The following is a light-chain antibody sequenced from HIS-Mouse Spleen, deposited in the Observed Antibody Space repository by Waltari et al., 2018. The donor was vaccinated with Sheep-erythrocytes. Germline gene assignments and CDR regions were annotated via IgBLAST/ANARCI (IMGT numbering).Light chain of an antibody. Sequence: QSALTQPPSASGSPGQSVTIPCTVTSSDVGGYNYVSGYQQHPGKAPKLMIYEVSKRPSGVPDRFSGSKSGNTASLTVSGLQAEDEADYDCSSYAGSNNWVFGGGTKLTVL. J-gene: IGLJ3*02. CDR3: SSYAGSNNWV. CDR2: EVS. V-gene: IGLV2-8*01. CDR1: SSDVGGYNY.